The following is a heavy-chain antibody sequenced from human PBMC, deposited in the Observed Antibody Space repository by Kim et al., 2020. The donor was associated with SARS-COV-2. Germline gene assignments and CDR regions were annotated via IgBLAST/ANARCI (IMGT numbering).Heavy chain of an antibody. CDR1: GFTFSSYS. D-gene: IGHD3-3*01. Sequence: GGSLRLSCAASGFTFSSYSMNWVRQAPGKGLEWGSYISSSSSTIDYADSVKGRFTISRDNAKNSLYLQMNSLRDEDTAVYYCARDTDYDFWSGYKASFDYWGQGPLVTVSS. CDR2: ISSSSSTI. V-gene: IGHV3-48*02. J-gene: IGHJ4*02. CDR3: ARDTDYDFWSGYKASFDY.